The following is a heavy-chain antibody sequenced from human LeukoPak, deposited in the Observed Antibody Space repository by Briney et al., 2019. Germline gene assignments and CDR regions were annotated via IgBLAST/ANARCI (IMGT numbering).Heavy chain of an antibody. Sequence: PGGSLRLSCAASGFTFSSYSMNWVRQAPGKGLEWVSGISVSGGSTYYADSVKGRFTISRDNSKNTLYLQMNSLRAEDTAVYYCAKEIDQIVGATLDYWGQGTLVTVSS. J-gene: IGHJ4*02. CDR1: GFTFSSYS. CDR2: ISVSGGST. D-gene: IGHD1-26*01. V-gene: IGHV3-23*01. CDR3: AKEIDQIVGATLDY.